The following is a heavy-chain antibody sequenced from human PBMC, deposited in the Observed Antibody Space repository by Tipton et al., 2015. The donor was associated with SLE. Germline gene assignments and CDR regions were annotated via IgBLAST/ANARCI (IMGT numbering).Heavy chain of an antibody. Sequence: TLSLTCTVSGGSISSGSYYWGWIRQPPGKGLEWIGSIYYSGSTYYNPSLKSRVTISVDTSKNQFSLKLSSVTAADPAVYYCARAFLYYYDSSGSRYFDYWGQGTLVTVSS. V-gene: IGHV4-39*01. CDR2: IYYSGST. CDR1: GGSISSGSYY. D-gene: IGHD3-22*01. CDR3: ARAFLYYYDSSGSRYFDY. J-gene: IGHJ4*02.